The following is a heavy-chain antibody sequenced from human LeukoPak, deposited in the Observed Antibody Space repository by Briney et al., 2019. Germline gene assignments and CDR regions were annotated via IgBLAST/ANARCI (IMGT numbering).Heavy chain of an antibody. V-gene: IGHV4-59*01. CDR1: GGSISSYY. CDR2: IHYSGST. CDR3: ARAGSSWSLYFDY. D-gene: IGHD6-13*01. Sequence: SETLSLTCTVSGGSISSYYWSWIRQPPGKGLEWIGYIHYSGSTHYNPSLRSRVTISVDTSKNQFSLKLSSVTAADTAVYYCARAGSSWSLYFDYWGQGTLVTVSS. J-gene: IGHJ4*02.